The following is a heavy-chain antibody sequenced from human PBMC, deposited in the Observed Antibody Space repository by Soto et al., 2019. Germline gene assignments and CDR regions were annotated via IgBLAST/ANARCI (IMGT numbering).Heavy chain of an antibody. J-gene: IGHJ4*01. D-gene: IGHD3-22*01. CDR3: ARGPSSTYYYDSSGYLGCPF. CDR2: IIPIFGTT. CDR1: GGTFSRYT. V-gene: IGHV1-69*13. Sequence: VKVSCKASGGTFSRYTISWVRQAPGQGLEWMGGIIPIFGTTNYAQKFQGRVTITADESTSTAYMELRSLRSEDTAVYYCARGPSSTYYYDSSGYLGCPFWRHGTLVTVSS.